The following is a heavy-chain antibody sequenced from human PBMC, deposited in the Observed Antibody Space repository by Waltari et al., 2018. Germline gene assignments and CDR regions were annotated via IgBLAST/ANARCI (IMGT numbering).Heavy chain of an antibody. J-gene: IGHJ4*02. V-gene: IGHV4-34*01. CDR3: ANSLAGTTDY. Sequence: QVQLQPWGAGLLKPSETLSLTCAVYGGSFSGYYWSWIRQPPGKGLEWIGEINHSGSTNYNPSLKSRVTISVDTSKNQFSLKLSSVTAADTAVYYCANSLAGTTDYWGQGTLVTVSS. CDR1: GGSFSGYY. CDR2: INHSGST. D-gene: IGHD1-7*01.